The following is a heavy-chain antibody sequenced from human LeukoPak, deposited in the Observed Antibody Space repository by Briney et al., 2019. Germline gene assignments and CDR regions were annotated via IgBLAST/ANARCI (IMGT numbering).Heavy chain of an antibody. J-gene: IGHJ1*01. Sequence: PGGSLRLSCAASGFTFSSYWMSWVRQAPGKGLEWVANIKQDGSEKYYVDSVKGRFIISRDNAKNSLYLQMNSLRAEDTAVYYCARDGLITMVRGVIITSHEYFQHWGQGTLVTVSS. CDR1: GFTFSSYW. CDR3: ARDGLITMVRGVIITSHEYFQH. D-gene: IGHD3-10*01. V-gene: IGHV3-7*01. CDR2: IKQDGSEK.